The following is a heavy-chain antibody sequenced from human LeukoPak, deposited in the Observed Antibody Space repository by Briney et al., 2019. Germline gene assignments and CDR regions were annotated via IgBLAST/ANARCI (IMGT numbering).Heavy chain of an antibody. D-gene: IGHD3-10*01. V-gene: IGHV4-39*01. CDR3: ARYVVYGSGKYYFDY. CDR2: INYSGST. Sequence: SETLSLTCTGSGGSVSSTTYYWSWIRQPPGKGLEWIASINYSGSTYYNPSLKSRVTISVDTSENQFSLKLSSVTAADTAVYYCARYVVYGSGKYYFDYWGQGTLVTVSS. CDR1: GGSVSSTTYY. J-gene: IGHJ4*02.